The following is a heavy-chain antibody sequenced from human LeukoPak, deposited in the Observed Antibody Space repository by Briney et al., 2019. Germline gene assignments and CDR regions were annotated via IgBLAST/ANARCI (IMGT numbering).Heavy chain of an antibody. Sequence: GGSLRLSCAASGFTFSNAWMSWARQAPGKGLEWVGRIKSKTDGGTTDYAAPVKGGFTISRDDSKNTLYLQMNSLKTEDTAVYYCTTDPLVYYDSSGYSTDAFDIWGQGTMVTVSS. J-gene: IGHJ3*02. CDR2: IKSKTDGGTT. CDR1: GFTFSNAW. V-gene: IGHV3-15*01. D-gene: IGHD3-22*01. CDR3: TTDPLVYYDSSGYSTDAFDI.